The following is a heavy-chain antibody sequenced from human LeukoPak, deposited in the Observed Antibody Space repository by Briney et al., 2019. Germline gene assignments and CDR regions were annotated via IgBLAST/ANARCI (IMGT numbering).Heavy chain of an antibody. CDR2: INHSGST. V-gene: IGHV4-34*01. CDR1: GGSFSGYY. D-gene: IGHD2-21*02. CDR3: AYCGGDCYSYWFDP. Sequence: PSETLSLTCAVYGGSFSGYYWSWIRQPPGKGLEWIGEINHSGSTNYNPSLKSRVTISVDTSKNQFSLKLSSVTAADTAVYYCAYCGGDCYSYWFDPWGQGTLVTVSS. J-gene: IGHJ5*02.